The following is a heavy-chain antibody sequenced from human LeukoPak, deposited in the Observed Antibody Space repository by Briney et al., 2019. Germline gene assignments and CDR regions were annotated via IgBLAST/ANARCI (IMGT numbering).Heavy chain of an antibody. CDR2: ISWNSGSI. CDR3: AKDILGEYDILTGYYSYFDY. D-gene: IGHD3-9*01. V-gene: IGHV3-9*01. CDR1: GFTFDDYA. Sequence: GRSLRLSCAASGFTFDDYAMHWVRQAPGKGLEWVSGISWNSGSIGYADSVKGRFTISRDNAKNSLYLQMNSLRAEDTALYYCAKDILGEYDILTGYYSYFDYWGQGTLVTVSS. J-gene: IGHJ4*02.